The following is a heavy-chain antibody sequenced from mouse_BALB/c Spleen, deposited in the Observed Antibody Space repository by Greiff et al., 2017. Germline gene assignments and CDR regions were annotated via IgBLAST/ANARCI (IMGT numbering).Heavy chain of an antibody. CDR2: IWGDGST. CDR3: ARVGGYDAFDD. D-gene: IGHD2-2*01. Sequence: VNVVESGPGLVAPSQSLSITCTVSGFSLTGYGVNWVRQPPGKGLEWLGMIWGDGSTDYNSALKSRLSISKDNSKSQVFLKMNSLQTDDTARYYCARVGGYDAFDDWGQGTTLTVSS. V-gene: IGHV2-6-7*01. J-gene: IGHJ2*01. CDR1: GFSLTGYG.